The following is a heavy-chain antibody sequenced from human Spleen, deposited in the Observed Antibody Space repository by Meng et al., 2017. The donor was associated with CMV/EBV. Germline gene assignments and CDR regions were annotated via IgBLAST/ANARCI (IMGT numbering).Heavy chain of an antibody. CDR1: GFSLSTRGVG. D-gene: IGHD3-3*01. V-gene: IGHV2-5*02. CDR3: AHSFRSFGGHFVEWPIFDS. Sequence: QIHLKESCPALLNTTQTLTLTCTFSGFSLSTRGVGVGWIRQPPGKPLEWLALIYWDDDNRYSPSLQNRLALTKDTSKNQVVLTVTNMDPVDTATYYCAHSFRSFGGHFVEWPIFDSWGQGTLVTVSS. CDR2: IYWDDDN. J-gene: IGHJ4*02.